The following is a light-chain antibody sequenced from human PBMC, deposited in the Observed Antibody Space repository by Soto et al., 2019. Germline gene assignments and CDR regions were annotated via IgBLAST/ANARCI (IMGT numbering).Light chain of an antibody. CDR3: QQYNNWPRM. CDR2: GAS. CDR1: QSVSSN. Sequence: EIVMTQSPATLSVSPGERATLSCRASQSVSSNLAWYQQKPGQAPRLLIYGASTRATGIPARFSGSGSGTEFTLTISSLLSEDFAVCYCQQYNNWPRMFGQGTRVEIK. J-gene: IGKJ1*01. V-gene: IGKV3-15*01.